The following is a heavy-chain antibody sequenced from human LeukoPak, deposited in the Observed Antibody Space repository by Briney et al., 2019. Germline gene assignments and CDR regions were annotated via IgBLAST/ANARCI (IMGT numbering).Heavy chain of an antibody. D-gene: IGHD3-16*01. CDR2: ISSSSSYI. J-gene: IGHJ3*02. CDR3: ARQAGGAFDI. Sequence: GGSLRLSCAASGFTFSSYAMSWVRQAPGKGLEWVSSISSSSSYIYYADSVKGRFTISRDNAKNLLYLQMNSLRAEDTAVYYCARQAGGAFDIWGQGTMVTVSS. V-gene: IGHV3-21*01. CDR1: GFTFSSYA.